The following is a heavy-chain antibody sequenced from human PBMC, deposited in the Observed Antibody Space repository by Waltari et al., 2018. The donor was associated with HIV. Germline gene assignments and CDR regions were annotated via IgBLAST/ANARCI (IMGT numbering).Heavy chain of an antibody. J-gene: IGHJ3*01. V-gene: IGHV3-15*07. CDR2: IKSEANGLTV. CDR3: TWDHKAVSED. D-gene: IGHD1-26*01. Sequence: EVQLVESGGDFVKPGRSLRLSCAASGFSFRDAWMPWVRQTPGQALEWIGTIKSEANGLTVDYAAVLKRRFTISRDDAKEMCDLQMDNLRPDATAIYFGTWDHKAVSEDWGQGTRVTVSS. CDR1: GFSFRDAW.